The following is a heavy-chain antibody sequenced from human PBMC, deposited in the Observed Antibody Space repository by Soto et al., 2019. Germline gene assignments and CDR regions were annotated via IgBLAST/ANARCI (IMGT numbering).Heavy chain of an antibody. J-gene: IGHJ4*02. V-gene: IGHV1-69*12. D-gene: IGHD5-18*01. CDR1: GGTFSSYA. CDR3: ARVPLDSYGDFEY. Sequence: QVQLVQSGAEVKKPGSSVKVSCKASGGTFSSYAISWVRQAPGQGLEWMGGIIPIFGTANYAQKFQGRVTITAVASTGTAYMALSSLRSEDTAVYYCARVPLDSYGDFEYWCQGTLLTVSS. CDR2: IIPIFGTA.